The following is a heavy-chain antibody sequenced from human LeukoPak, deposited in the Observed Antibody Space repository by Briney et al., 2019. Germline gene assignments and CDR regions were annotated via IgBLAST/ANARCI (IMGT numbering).Heavy chain of an antibody. CDR1: SGSISSGGYY. Sequence: PSQTLSLTCTVSSGSISSGGYYWSWIRQHPGKGLEWIGYIYYGGDTKYNPSLKSRVTTSVDTSKNQFSLKLSSVTAADTAVYYCARDVYSYGPDYWGQGTLVTVSS. J-gene: IGHJ4*02. V-gene: IGHV4-31*03. D-gene: IGHD5-18*01. CDR2: IYYGGDT. CDR3: ARDVYSYGPDY.